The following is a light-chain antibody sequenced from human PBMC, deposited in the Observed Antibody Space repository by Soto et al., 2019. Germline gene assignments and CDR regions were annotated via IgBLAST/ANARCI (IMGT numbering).Light chain of an antibody. CDR3: VSYTRDDVRYV. J-gene: IGLJ1*01. V-gene: IGLV1-51*01. CDR2: DNN. CDR1: SSNIGNNY. Sequence: QSVLTQPPSVSAAPGQKVTISCSGSSSNIGNNYVSWYQSLPGTAPKLLIYDNNERPSGIPDRFSGSKSGTSATLGITGLQTGDEADYYCVSYTRDDVRYVFGTGTKVTVL.